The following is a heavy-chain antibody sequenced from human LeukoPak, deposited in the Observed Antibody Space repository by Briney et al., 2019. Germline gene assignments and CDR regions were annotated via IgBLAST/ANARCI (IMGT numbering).Heavy chain of an antibody. D-gene: IGHD2-2*01. J-gene: IGHJ4*02. CDR1: GFTFTSYW. CDR3: ARDNAYMFDY. V-gene: IGHV3-7*01. Sequence: GGSLRLSCAASGFTFTSYWMYWVRQAPGKGLEWVAYIRQDGSEKYYVDSVKGRFTVSRDNAKNTLYLEINRLRAEDTAVYYCARDNAYMFDYWGQGTQVTVSS. CDR2: IRQDGSEK.